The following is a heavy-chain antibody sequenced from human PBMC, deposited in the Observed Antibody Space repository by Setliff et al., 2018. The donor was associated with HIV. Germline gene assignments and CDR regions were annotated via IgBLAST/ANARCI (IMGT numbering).Heavy chain of an antibody. J-gene: IGHJ5*02. CDR3: ARSTLGARGYAIPTPLEFDP. CDR2: SSTSGCT. D-gene: IGHD2-21*01. V-gene: IGHV4-4*08. Sequence: PSETLSLTCSVSGGSISGNAWSWIRQPPGKGLEWIGYSSTSGCTNCNPSLESRVTISVDTSKNQVPLKLRSVTAADTAVYYCARSTLGARGYAIPTPLEFDPWGQGTLVTVSS. CDR1: GGSISGNA.